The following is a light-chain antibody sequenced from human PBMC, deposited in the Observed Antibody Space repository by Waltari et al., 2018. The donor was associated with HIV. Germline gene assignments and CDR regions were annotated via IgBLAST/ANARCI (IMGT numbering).Light chain of an antibody. Sequence: QSVLTQPPSVSGAPGQRVIIPCTGSSSNIGAGFAVHWYQQLPGTAPKLLIYVNTNRPSGVPDRFSGSKSGTSASLAITGLQAEDEARYYCQSYDTGLSAYVFGSGTDVTVL. J-gene: IGLJ1*01. V-gene: IGLV1-40*01. CDR3: QSYDTGLSAYV. CDR2: VNT. CDR1: SSNIGAGFA.